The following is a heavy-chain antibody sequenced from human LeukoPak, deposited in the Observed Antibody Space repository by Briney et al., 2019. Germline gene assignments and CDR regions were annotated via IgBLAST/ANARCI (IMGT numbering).Heavy chain of an antibody. D-gene: IGHD1-7*01. J-gene: IGHJ6*03. Sequence: GASVKVSCKASGYTFTSYAMNWVRQAPGQGLEWMGWINTNTGNPTYAQGFTGRFVFSLDTSVSTAYLQISSLKAEDTAVYYCAREWDATYNWNYFGYYYYMDVWGKGTTVTVSS. CDR3: AREWDATYNWNYFGYYYYMDV. CDR2: INTNTGNP. CDR1: GYTFTSYA. V-gene: IGHV7-4-1*02.